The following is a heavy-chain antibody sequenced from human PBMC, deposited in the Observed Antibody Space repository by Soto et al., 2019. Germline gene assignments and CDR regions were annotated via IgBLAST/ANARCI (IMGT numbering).Heavy chain of an antibody. V-gene: IGHV3-9*01. CDR1: GFTFDDYA. CDR2: SSWNSGSI. D-gene: IGHD3-22*01. J-gene: IGHJ4*02. Sequence: GGSLRLSCAASGFTFDDYAMHWVRQAPGKGLEWVSGSSWNSGSIGYADSVKGRFTISRDNANNSLYLQMNSLRAEDTALYYCAKGLVVVTAYFDYWGQGTRVTVSS. CDR3: AKGLVVVTAYFDY.